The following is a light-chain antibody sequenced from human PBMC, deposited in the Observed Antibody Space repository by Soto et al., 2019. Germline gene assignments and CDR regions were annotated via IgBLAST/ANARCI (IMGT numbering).Light chain of an antibody. CDR3: QQLNSYLL. CDR1: QGISSY. Sequence: DIQLTQSPSFLSASVGDRVTITCRASQGISSYLAWYQQKPGKAPKLLIYAASTLQSGVPSRFSGSGSGTEFTLTISSLQPEDFATYYCQQLNSYLLFGGGTKVVIK. V-gene: IGKV1-9*01. J-gene: IGKJ4*01. CDR2: AAS.